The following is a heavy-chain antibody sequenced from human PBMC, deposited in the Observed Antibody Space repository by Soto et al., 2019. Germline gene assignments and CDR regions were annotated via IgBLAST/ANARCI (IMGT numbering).Heavy chain of an antibody. CDR1: GFTFSTYS. D-gene: IGHD3-16*01. J-gene: IGHJ4*02. CDR2: ISRSSSYI. V-gene: IGHV3-21*06. CDR3: VRGMITFGGVVNY. Sequence: EVQLVESGGGLVKPGGSLRLSCVFSGFTFSTYSMNWVRQPTGKGLEWVSSISRSSSYINYADSVKGRFTISRDNAKNSLYLQMNSLRADDTAVYYCVRGMITFGGVVNYWGQGTLVTVSS.